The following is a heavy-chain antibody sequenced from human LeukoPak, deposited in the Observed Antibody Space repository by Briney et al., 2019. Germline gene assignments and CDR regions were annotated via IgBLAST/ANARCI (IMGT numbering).Heavy chain of an antibody. V-gene: IGHV3-23*01. J-gene: IGHJ3*01. CDR3: ARDIELST. D-gene: IGHD3-16*02. CDR2: ISSGGGST. Sequence: GGSLRLSCAASGFTFSSYVMGWVRQAPGKGLEWVSAISSGGGSTYYADSVKGRFTISRDNSKNTLYLHMNSLRAEDTAVYYCARDIELSTWGLGTMVTVSS. CDR1: GFTFSSYV.